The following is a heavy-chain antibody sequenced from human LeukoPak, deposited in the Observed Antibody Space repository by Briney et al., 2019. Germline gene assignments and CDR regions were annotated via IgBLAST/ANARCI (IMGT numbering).Heavy chain of an antibody. Sequence: PSGGSLRLSCAASGFTFSSHWMSWVRQAPGKGLEWVANIKPDESERYYVDSVKGRFTISRDNAKNSLFLQMNSLRAEDTAVYYCARGVSAMGHYYYYYYMDVWGKGTTVTISS. D-gene: IGHD2-2*01. CDR2: IKPDESER. J-gene: IGHJ6*03. V-gene: IGHV3-7*01. CDR1: GFTFSSHW. CDR3: ARGVSAMGHYYYYYYMDV.